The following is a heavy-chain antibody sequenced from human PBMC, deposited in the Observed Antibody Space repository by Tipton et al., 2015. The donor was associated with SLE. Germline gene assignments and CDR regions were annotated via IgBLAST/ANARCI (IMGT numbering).Heavy chain of an antibody. V-gene: IGHV4-61*01. J-gene: IGHJ4*02. CDR2: IYYSGST. CDR1: GGSVSSGSYY. CDR3: ARGSEGDLPAYYFDY. D-gene: IGHD2-21*02. Sequence: TLSLTCTVSGGSVSSGSYYWSWIRQPPGKGLEWIGYIYYSGSTNYNPSLKSRVTISVDTSKNQFSLKLSSVTAADTAVYYCARGSEGDLPAYYFDYWGQGTLVTVSS.